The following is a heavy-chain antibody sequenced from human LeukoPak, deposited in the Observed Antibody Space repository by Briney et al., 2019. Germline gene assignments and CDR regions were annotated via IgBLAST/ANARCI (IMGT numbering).Heavy chain of an antibody. J-gene: IGHJ5*02. V-gene: IGHV1-18*01. D-gene: IGHD5-18*01. CDR3: ARDISLRGYSYGNRANWFDL. Sequence: ASVTVSCKASGYTFTSYGISWVRQAPGQGLEWMGWISAYNGNTNYAQKLQGRVTMTTDTSTSTAYMELRSLRSDDTAVYYCARDISLRGYSYGNRANWFDLWGQGTLVTVSS. CDR2: ISAYNGNT. CDR1: GYTFTSYG.